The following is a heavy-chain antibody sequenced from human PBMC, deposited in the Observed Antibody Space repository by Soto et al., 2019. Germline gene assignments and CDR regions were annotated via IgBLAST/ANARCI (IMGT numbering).Heavy chain of an antibody. CDR1: GFTFSSYA. J-gene: IGHJ1*01. V-gene: IGHV3-23*01. D-gene: IGHD2-15*01. CDR2: ISGSGGST. Sequence: EVQLLESGGGLVQPGGSLRLSCAASGFTFSSYAMSWVRQAPGKGLEWVSAISGSGGSTYYADSVKGRFTISRDNSKNTLYLKMNSLRAEDTAVYYCAKDAVADIVVVVAATRGEYFQHWGQGTLVTVSS. CDR3: AKDAVADIVVVVAATRGEYFQH.